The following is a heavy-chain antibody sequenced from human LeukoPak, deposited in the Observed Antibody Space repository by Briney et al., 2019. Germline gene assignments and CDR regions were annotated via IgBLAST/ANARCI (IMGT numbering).Heavy chain of an antibody. CDR3: AKEGLPAQLASTTAAFDI. CDR1: GFTFSSYA. D-gene: IGHD2-2*01. J-gene: IGHJ3*02. V-gene: IGHV3-23*01. CDR2: ISRSDGTT. Sequence: GGSLRLSCAGSGFTFSSYAMTWVRQAPGTGLEWVSSISRSDGTTYYADSVKGRFTISRDNSKNTLYLQINSLRPEDTAVYYCAKEGLPAQLASTTAAFDIWGQGTMVTVSS.